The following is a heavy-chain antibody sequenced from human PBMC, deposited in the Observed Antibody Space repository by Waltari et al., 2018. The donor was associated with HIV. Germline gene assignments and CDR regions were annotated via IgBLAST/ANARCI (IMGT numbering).Heavy chain of an antibody. V-gene: IGHV4-61*02. Sequence: QVQLQESGPGLVKPSQTLSLTCTVSGGSISSGSYYWSWIRQLAGKGLEWIGRIYTSGSTNYNPSLKSRVTISVDTSKNQFSLKLSSVTAADTAVYYCAREGKEEYDFWSGYFFGMDVWGQGTTVTVSS. CDR2: IYTSGST. D-gene: IGHD3-3*01. CDR3: AREGKEEYDFWSGYFFGMDV. J-gene: IGHJ6*02. CDR1: GGSISSGSYY.